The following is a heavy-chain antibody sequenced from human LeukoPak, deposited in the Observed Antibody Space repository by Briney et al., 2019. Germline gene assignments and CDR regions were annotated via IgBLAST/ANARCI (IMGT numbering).Heavy chain of an antibody. CDR1: GGTFSSYA. V-gene: IGHV1-69*04. D-gene: IGHD5-18*01. CDR2: IIPTLEIA. Sequence: SVKVSCKASGGTFSSYAITWVRQAPGQGLEWMGRIIPTLEIANYAQKLQGRVTITADKSTSTAYMELSSLRPEDTAVYYCARVLSGSWLWFWGQGTLVTVSS. J-gene: IGHJ4*02. CDR3: ARVLSGSWLWF.